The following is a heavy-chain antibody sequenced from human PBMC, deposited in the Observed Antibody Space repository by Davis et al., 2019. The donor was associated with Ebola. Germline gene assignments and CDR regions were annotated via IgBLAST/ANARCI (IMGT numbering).Heavy chain of an antibody. CDR1: GGSISSYY. J-gene: IGHJ4*02. CDR2: IYYSGST. CDR3: ARVPTSGPRGYYFDY. V-gene: IGHV4-59*01. D-gene: IGHD6-19*01. Sequence: SETLSLTCTVSGGSISSYYWSWIRQPPGKGLEWIGYIYYSGSTNYNPSLKSRVTISVDTSKNPFSLKLSSVTAADTAVYYCARVPTSGPRGYYFDYWGQGTLVTVSS.